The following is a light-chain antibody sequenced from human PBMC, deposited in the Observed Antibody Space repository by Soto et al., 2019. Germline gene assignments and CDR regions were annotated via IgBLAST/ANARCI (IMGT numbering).Light chain of an antibody. CDR3: SSYTSSSTKG. V-gene: IGLV2-14*01. CDR1: SSDVGGYNY. Sequence: QSVLTQPASVSGSPGQSITISCTGTSSDVGGYNYVSWYQQHPGKAPKLMIYEVSNRPSGVSNRFSGSKSGNTASLTISGLQAEDEAEYYCSSYTSSSTKGFGGGTKVTVL. CDR2: EVS. J-gene: IGLJ2*01.